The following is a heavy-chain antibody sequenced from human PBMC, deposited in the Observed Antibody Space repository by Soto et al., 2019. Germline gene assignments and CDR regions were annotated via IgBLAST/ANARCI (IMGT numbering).Heavy chain of an antibody. J-gene: IGHJ5*02. D-gene: IGHD3-10*01. V-gene: IGHV3-21*01. CDR1: GFTFSSYS. CDR2: ISSSSSYI. CDR3: ARDASMVRGVIIGAGNWFDP. Sequence: GGSLRLSCAASGFTFSSYSMNWVRQAPGKGLEWVSSISSSSSYIYYADSVKGRFTISRDNAKNSLYLQMNSLRAEETAVYYCARDASMVRGVIIGAGNWFDPWGQGTLVTVSS.